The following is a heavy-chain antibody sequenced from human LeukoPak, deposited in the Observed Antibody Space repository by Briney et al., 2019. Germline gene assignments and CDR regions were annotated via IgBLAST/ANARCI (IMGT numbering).Heavy chain of an antibody. V-gene: IGHV4-34*01. J-gene: IGHJ4*02. Sequence: SETLSLTCAVYGGSFSGYYWSWIRQPPGKGLEWIGEINHSGSTNYNPSLRSRVTISVDTSKNQFSLKLSSVTAADTAVYYCARDGMGGYDLHYFDYWGQGTLVTVSS. CDR1: GGSFSGYY. D-gene: IGHD5-12*01. CDR3: ARDGMGGYDLHYFDY. CDR2: INHSGST.